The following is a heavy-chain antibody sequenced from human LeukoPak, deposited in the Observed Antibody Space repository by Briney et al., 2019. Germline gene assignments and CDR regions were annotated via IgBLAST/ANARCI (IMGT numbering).Heavy chain of an antibody. CDR3: AACGGDCFSPNY. V-gene: IGHV3-30*02. Sequence: GGSLRLSCAASGFTFSTYGMHWVRQAPGTGLEWVAFIRSDGSNRYYSDSVKGRFSISRDNSKNTLYLQMNSLRAEDTAVYYCAACGGDCFSPNYWGQGTLVTVSS. D-gene: IGHD2-21*02. J-gene: IGHJ4*02. CDR1: GFTFSTYG. CDR2: IRSDGSNR.